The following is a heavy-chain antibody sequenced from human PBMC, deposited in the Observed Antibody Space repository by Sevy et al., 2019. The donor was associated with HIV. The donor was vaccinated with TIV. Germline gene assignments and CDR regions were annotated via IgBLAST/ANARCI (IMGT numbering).Heavy chain of an antibody. CDR1: GFTVSSDY. Sequence: GGSLRLSCAASGFTVSSDYMSWVRQAPGEGLEYVSVIYSGGSTYYADSVKGRFTISRDNSKNMLFLQMNSLRAEDTAVYYCARFLHYYYGMDVWGQGTTVTVSS. CDR3: ARFLHYYYGMDV. J-gene: IGHJ6*02. CDR2: IYSGGST. V-gene: IGHV3-53*01.